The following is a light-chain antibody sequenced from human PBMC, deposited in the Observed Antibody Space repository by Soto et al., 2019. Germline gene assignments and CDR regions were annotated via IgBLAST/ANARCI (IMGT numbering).Light chain of an antibody. CDR2: EGS. Sequence: QSALTQPASVSGSPGQSITISCTGTSSDVGSYNLVSWYQQHPGKAPKLLIYEGSKRPSGVSNRFSGSKSGNTASLTVSGLQAEDEVDYYCSSYAGDTTSDVVFGGGTKLTVL. CDR3: SSYAGDTTSDVV. CDR1: SSDVGSYNL. J-gene: IGLJ2*01. V-gene: IGLV2-23*01.